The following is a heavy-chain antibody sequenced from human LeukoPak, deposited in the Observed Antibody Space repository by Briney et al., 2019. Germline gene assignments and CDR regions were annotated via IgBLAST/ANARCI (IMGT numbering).Heavy chain of an antibody. CDR1: GYIFTAYY. Sequence: ASVKVSCKASGYIFTAYYMYWVRQAPGQGLEWMGWINLNSGGTNYARKFQGRVTMTRNTSISTAYMELSRLGSDDTAVYYCARESGSYFRAADYWGQGTLVTVSS. CDR2: INLNSGGT. CDR3: ARESGSYFRAADY. J-gene: IGHJ4*02. V-gene: IGHV1-2*02. D-gene: IGHD1-26*01.